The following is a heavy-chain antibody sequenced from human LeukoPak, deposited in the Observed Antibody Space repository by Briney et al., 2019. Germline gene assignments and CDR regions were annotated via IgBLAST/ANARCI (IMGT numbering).Heavy chain of an antibody. Sequence: PSQTLSLTCAVSGGSISSGGYSWSWIRQPPGKGLEWIGYIYHSGSTYYNPSLKSRVTISVDRSKNQFSLKLSSVTAADTAAYYCASRFDYGDFGWGQGTLVTVSS. CDR3: ASRFDYGDFG. D-gene: IGHD4-17*01. J-gene: IGHJ4*02. CDR1: GGSISSGGYS. CDR2: IYHSGST. V-gene: IGHV4-30-2*01.